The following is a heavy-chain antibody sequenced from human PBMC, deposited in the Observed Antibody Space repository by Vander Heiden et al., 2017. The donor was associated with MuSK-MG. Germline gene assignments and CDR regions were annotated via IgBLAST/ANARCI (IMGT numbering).Heavy chain of an antibody. J-gene: IGHJ6*04. V-gene: IGHV1-69*01. Sequence: QLQLVQSGAEVKPPGSSVKVSCKVSGGTFSSYAISWVRPTPGQGLEWMGGIIPIFGTANYAQKFQGRVTITADESTSTAYMELSSLRSEDTAVYYCARVKDYYDSSGYYCHPFYYYYYGMDVWGEGTTVTVSS. CDR1: GGTFSSYA. D-gene: IGHD3-22*01. CDR2: IIPIFGTA. CDR3: ARVKDYYDSSGYYCHPFYYYYYGMDV.